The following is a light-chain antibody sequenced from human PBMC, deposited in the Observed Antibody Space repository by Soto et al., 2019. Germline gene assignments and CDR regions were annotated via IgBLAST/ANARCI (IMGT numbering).Light chain of an antibody. Sequence: EVGLNQSPGALSLSPGERATLSCRASQSVSSSYLAWYQQKPGQAPRLLIYGASTRATGIPARFSGSGSGTEFTLTISSLQSEDFAVYYCQQYNNWPITFGQGRLLAIK. V-gene: IGKV3-15*01. CDR2: GAS. CDR1: QSVSSSY. CDR3: QQYNNWPIT. J-gene: IGKJ5*01.